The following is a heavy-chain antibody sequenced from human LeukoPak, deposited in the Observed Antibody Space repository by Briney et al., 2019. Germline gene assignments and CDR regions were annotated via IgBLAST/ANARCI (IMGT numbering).Heavy chain of an antibody. CDR3: ARGYGDEAFDI. CDR1: GFIFRSYA. CDR2: ISTGGGTI. V-gene: IGHV3-48*01. D-gene: IGHD4-17*01. Sequence: GGSLRLSCAASGFIFRSYAMNWVRQAPGKGLEWVSYISTGGGTIYYADSVKGRFTISRDNSKNTLYLQMNSQRAEDTAVYYCARGYGDEAFDIWGQGAMVTVSS. J-gene: IGHJ3*02.